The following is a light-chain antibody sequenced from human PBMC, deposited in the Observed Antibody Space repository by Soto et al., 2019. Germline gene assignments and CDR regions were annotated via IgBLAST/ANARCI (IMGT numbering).Light chain of an antibody. CDR3: QQYGSSPPYT. CDR1: QSVSSSY. V-gene: IGKV3-20*01. Sequence: EVELTQSPGTLSLSPGERATLSCRASQSVSSSYLAWYQQKPGQAPSLLVYGASSSATGIPDRFSGSGSGTDFTLTISRLEPEDFAVYYCQQYGSSPPYTFGQGTKLEIK. CDR2: GAS. J-gene: IGKJ2*01.